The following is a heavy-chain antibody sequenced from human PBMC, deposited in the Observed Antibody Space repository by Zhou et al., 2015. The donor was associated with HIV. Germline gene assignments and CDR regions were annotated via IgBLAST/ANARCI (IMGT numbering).Heavy chain of an antibody. J-gene: IGHJ4*02. CDR3: ARDRDPTVFDY. V-gene: IGHV1-2*02. Sequence: QVQLVQSGAEVKKPGASVKVSCKASGYSFNIHYIHWVRQAPGQGLEWMGWININSGDTDSAQKFQGRVIMTRDMSITTAYLELSDLRSDDTAVYYCARDRDPTVFDYWGQGTLVTVSS. CDR1: GYSFNIHY. CDR2: ININSGDT.